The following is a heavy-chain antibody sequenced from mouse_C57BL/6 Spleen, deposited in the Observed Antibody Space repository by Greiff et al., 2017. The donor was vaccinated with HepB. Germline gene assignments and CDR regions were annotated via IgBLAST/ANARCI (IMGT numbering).Heavy chain of an antibody. D-gene: IGHD2-4*01. CDR3: TPLFYYDFLAWFAY. J-gene: IGHJ3*01. CDR2: IRNKANNHAT. CDR1: GFTFSDAW. V-gene: IGHV6-6*01. Sequence: VVESGGGLVQPGGSMKLSCAASGFTFSDAWMDWVRQSPEKGLEWVAEIRNKANNHATYYAESVKGRFTISRDDSKSSVYLQMNSLRAEDTGIYYCTPLFYYDFLAWFAYWGQGTLVTVSA.